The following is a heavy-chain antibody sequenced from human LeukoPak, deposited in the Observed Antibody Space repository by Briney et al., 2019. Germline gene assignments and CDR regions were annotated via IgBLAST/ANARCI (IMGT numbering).Heavy chain of an antibody. D-gene: IGHD3-22*01. J-gene: IGHJ5*02. CDR2: INHSGST. CDR1: GGSFSGYY. Sequence: SETLSLTCAVYGGSFSGYYWSWIRQPPGKELEWIGEINHSGSTNYNPSLKSRVTISVDTSKNQFSLKLSSVTAADTAVYYCASPKDYYDSSGFLSWGQGTLVTVSS. V-gene: IGHV4-34*01. CDR3: ASPKDYYDSSGFLS.